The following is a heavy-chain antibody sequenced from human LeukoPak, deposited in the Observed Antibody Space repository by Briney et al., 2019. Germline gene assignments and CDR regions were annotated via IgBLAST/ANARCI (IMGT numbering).Heavy chain of an antibody. CDR1: GFTFSSYW. V-gene: IGHV3-74*01. D-gene: IGHD1-14*01. CDR3: ALTTQYYYGMDV. CDR2: INSDGSST. Sequence: GGSLRLSCAASGFTFSSYWLHWVRQAPGNGLVWVSRINSDGSSTSYADSVKGRFTISRDSAKNTLYLQMNSLRAEDTAVYYCALTTQYYYGMDVWGQGTTVTVSS. J-gene: IGHJ6*02.